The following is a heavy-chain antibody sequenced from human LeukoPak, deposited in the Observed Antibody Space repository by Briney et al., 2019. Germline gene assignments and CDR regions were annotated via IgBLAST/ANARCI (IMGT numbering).Heavy chain of an antibody. CDR2: ISYDGSNK. D-gene: IGHD6-6*01. Sequence: GGSLRLSCAASGFTFSSYAMSWVRQAPGKGLEWVAVISYDGSNKYYADSVKGRFTISRDNSKNTLYLQMNSLRAEDTAVYYCARDRRDSSSYLFDYWGQGTLVTVSS. V-gene: IGHV3-30-3*01. CDR1: GFTFSSYA. CDR3: ARDRRDSSSYLFDY. J-gene: IGHJ4*02.